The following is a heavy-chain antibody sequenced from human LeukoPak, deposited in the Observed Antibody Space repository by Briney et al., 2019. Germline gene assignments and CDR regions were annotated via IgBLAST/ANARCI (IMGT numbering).Heavy chain of an antibody. CDR2: ISGSGGST. CDR1: GFTFSSYG. Sequence: GGSLRLSCAASGFTFSSYGMSWVRQAPGKGLEWVSAISGSGGSTYYADSVKGRFTISRDNAKNSLYLQMNSLRAEDTAVYFCARDRGWNDGLLYWGQGTLVTVSS. D-gene: IGHD1-1*01. J-gene: IGHJ4*02. CDR3: ARDRGWNDGLLY. V-gene: IGHV3-23*01.